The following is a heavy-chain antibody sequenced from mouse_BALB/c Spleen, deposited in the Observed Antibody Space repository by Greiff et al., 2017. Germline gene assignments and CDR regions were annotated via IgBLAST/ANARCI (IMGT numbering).Heavy chain of an antibody. V-gene: IGHV14-3*02. CDR2: IDPANGNT. CDR3: ARSDYYGPYYFDY. Sequence: EVQLQQSGAELVKPGASVKLSCTASGFNIKDTYMHWVKQRPEQGLEWIGRIDPANGNTKYDPKFQGKATITADTSSNTAYLQLSSLTSEDTAVYYCARSDYYGPYYFDYWGQGTTLTVSS. CDR1: GFNIKDTY. J-gene: IGHJ2*01. D-gene: IGHD1-1*01.